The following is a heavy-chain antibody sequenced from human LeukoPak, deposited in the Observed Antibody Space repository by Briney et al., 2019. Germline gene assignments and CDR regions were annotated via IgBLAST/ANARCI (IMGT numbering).Heavy chain of an antibody. Sequence: ASVKVSCKASGYTFTGYYMHWVRQAPGQGLEWMGWINPNSGGANYAQKFQGRVTMTRDTSISTAYMELSRLRSDDTAVYYCAREDSSGYPGDYWGQGTLVTVSS. CDR3: AREDSSGYPGDY. V-gene: IGHV1-2*02. D-gene: IGHD3-22*01. CDR1: GYTFTGYY. CDR2: INPNSGGA. J-gene: IGHJ4*02.